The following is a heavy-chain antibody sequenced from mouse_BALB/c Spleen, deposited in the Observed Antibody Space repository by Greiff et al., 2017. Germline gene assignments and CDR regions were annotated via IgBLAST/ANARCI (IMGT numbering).Heavy chain of an antibody. V-gene: IGHV14-1*02. CDR3: ARVGGSSYFDY. D-gene: IGHD1-1*01. Sequence: EVKLQESGAELVRPGALVKLSCKASGFNIKDYYMHWVKQRPEQGLEWIGWIDPENGNTIYDPKFQGKASITADTSSNTAYLQLSSLTSEDTAVYYCARVGGSSYFDYWGQGTTLTVSS. CDR2: IDPENGNT. J-gene: IGHJ2*01. CDR1: GFNIKDYY.